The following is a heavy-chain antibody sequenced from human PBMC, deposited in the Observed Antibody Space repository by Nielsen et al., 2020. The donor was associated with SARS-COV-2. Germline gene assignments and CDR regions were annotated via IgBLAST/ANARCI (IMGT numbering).Heavy chain of an antibody. CDR2: IIPIFGTA. D-gene: IGHD1-26*01. J-gene: IGHJ3*02. CDR3: AREDNSGSYYEAFDI. Sequence: SVKVSCKASGGTFSSYAISWVRQAPGQGLEWMGGIIPIFGTANYAQRFQGRVTITADESTSTAYMELSSLRSEDTAVYYCAREDNSGSYYEAFDIWGQGTMVTVSS. CDR1: GGTFSSYA. V-gene: IGHV1-69*13.